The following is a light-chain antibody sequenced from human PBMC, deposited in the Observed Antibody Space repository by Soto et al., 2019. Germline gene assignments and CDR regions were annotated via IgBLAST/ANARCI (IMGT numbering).Light chain of an antibody. CDR2: EVT. J-gene: IGLJ2*01. V-gene: IGLV2-8*01. Sequence: QSALTQPPSASGSPGQSVTISCTGTSSDVGGHNYVSWYQQRPCKAPKLIIYEVTQRPSGVSDRFSGSKSGNTATLTVSGLQAEDEADYHCSSYAGINTLVFGGGTKVTVL. CDR3: SSYAGINTLV. CDR1: SSDVGGHNY.